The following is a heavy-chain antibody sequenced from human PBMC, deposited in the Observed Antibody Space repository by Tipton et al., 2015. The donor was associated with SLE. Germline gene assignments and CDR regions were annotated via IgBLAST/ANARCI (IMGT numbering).Heavy chain of an antibody. CDR3: ATDPPRYSSGYFDY. CDR1: GYTLTELS. CDR2: FDPEDGET. V-gene: IGHV1-24*01. J-gene: IGHJ4*02. D-gene: IGHD6-19*01. Sequence: QSGPEVKKPGASVKVSRKVSGYTLTELSMHWVRQAPGKGLERMGGFDPEDGETIYAQKFQGRVTMTEDTSTDTAYMELSSLRSEDTAVYYCATDPPRYSSGYFDYWGQGTLVTVSS.